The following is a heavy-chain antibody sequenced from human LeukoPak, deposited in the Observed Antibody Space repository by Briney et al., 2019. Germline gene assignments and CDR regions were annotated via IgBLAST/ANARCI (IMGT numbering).Heavy chain of an antibody. V-gene: IGHV1-69*06. Sequence: ASVKVSCKASGGTFSSYAISWVRQAPGQGLEWMGGIIPIFGTANYAQKFQGRVTITADKPTSTAYMELSSLRSEDTAVYYCARDYPGYGDYVFLYYYGMDVWGKGTTVTVSS. CDR2: IIPIFGTA. J-gene: IGHJ6*04. CDR1: GGTFSSYA. CDR3: ARDYPGYGDYVFLYYYGMDV. D-gene: IGHD4-17*01.